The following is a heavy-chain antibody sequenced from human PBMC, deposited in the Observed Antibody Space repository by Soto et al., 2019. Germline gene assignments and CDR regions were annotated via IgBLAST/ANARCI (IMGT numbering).Heavy chain of an antibody. CDR3: ASGRRYCSGGSCRDNWFDP. Sequence: PSETLSLTCAVYGGSFSGYYWGWIRQPPGKGLEWIGEINHSGSTNYNPSLKSRVTISVDTSKNQFSLKLSSVTAADTAVYYCASGRRYCSGGSCRDNWFDPWGQGTLVTVSS. CDR2: INHSGST. J-gene: IGHJ5*02. V-gene: IGHV4-34*01. CDR1: GGSFSGYY. D-gene: IGHD2-15*01.